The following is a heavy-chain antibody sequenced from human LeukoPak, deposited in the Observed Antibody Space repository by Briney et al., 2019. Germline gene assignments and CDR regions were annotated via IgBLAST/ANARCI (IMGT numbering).Heavy chain of an antibody. CDR3: ARDHCSSTSCQSWFDP. D-gene: IGHD2-2*01. Sequence: SVKVSCKVSGYTLTELSTHWVRQAPGKGLEWMGGIIPIFGTANYAQKFQGRVTITADESTSTAYMELSSLRSEDTAVYYCARDHCSSTSCQSWFDPWGQGTLVTVSS. J-gene: IGHJ5*02. CDR2: IIPIFGTA. V-gene: IGHV1-69*13. CDR1: GYTLTELS.